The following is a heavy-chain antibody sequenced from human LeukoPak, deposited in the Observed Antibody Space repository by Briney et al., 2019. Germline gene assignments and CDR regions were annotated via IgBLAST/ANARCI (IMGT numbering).Heavy chain of an antibody. CDR1: GFTFSNYG. J-gene: IGHJ4*02. CDR2: IWYDGSNK. CDR3: ARGPRGGMITFGEVIVLPLDY. D-gene: IGHD3-16*02. Sequence: GGSLRLSCAASGFTFSNYGMHWVRQAPGKGLEWVAVIWYDGSNKYSADSVKGRFTISRDNPKNTLYLQMNGLRAEDTAVYYCARGPRGGMITFGEVIVLPLDYWGQGTLVTVSS. V-gene: IGHV3-33*01.